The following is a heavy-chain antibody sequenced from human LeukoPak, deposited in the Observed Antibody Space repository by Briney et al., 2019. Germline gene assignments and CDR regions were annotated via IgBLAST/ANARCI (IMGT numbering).Heavy chain of an antibody. CDR2: INHSGST. J-gene: IGHJ4*02. CDR3: ARRSGSYYNASGRYYFDY. D-gene: IGHD3-10*01. Sequence: SETLSLTCAVYGGSFSGYYWSWIRQPPGKGLEWIGEINHSGSTNYNPSLKSRVTISVDTSKNQFSLKLSSVTAADTAVYYCARRSGSYYNASGRYYFDYWGQGTLVTVSS. CDR1: GGSFSGYY. V-gene: IGHV4-34*01.